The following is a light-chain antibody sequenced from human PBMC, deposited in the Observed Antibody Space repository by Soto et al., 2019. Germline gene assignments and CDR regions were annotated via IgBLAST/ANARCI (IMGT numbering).Light chain of an antibody. CDR2: DVA. V-gene: IGLV2-14*03. CDR3: VSYTSSTTYV. CDR1: SSDVGGSNF. J-gene: IGLJ1*01. Sequence: QSVLTQPASVSGSPGQSITRSCTGTSSDVGGSNFVSWYQQHPGKPPKLIIYDVANRPSGVSNRFSGSKSGSTASLIISRLQTEDEADYYCVSYTSSTTYVFGTGTKVTVL.